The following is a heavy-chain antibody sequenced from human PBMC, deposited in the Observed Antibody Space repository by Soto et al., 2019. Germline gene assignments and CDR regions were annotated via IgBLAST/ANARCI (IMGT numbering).Heavy chain of an antibody. CDR3: AKDRWELPFDY. CDR2: ISYDGSNK. CDR1: GFTFSSYG. V-gene: IGHV3-30*18. Sequence: GGSLRLSCAASGFTFSSYGMHWVRQAPGKGLEWVAVISYDGSNKYYADSVEGRFTISRDNSKNTLYLQMNSLRAEDTSVYYCAKDRWELPFDYWGQGTLVTVSS. D-gene: IGHD1-26*01. J-gene: IGHJ4*02.